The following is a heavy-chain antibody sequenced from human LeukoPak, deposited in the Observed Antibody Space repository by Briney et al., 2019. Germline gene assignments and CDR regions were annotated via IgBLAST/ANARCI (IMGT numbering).Heavy chain of an antibody. CDR2: IRGDASRL. J-gene: IGHJ3*02. Sequence: GGSLRLSCAASGFTFSHYWMSWVRQAPGKGLEWVANIRGDASRLYYVDSVKGRFTISRDNAKNSLYLQMSNLRAEDTSVYYCARDRNYCSSDRCYDVFDIWGQGTMVTVSS. CDR3: ARDRNYCSSDRCYDVFDI. V-gene: IGHV3-7*01. CDR1: GFTFSHYW. D-gene: IGHD6-19*01.